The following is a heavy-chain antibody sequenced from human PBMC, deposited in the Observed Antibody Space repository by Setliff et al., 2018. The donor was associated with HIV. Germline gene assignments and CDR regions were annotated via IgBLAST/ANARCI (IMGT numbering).Heavy chain of an antibody. CDR3: ARPVHHAFDL. V-gene: IGHV5-51*01. CDR1: GYTFTSYW. J-gene: IGHJ3*01. CDR2: IYPGDSDT. D-gene: IGHD6-6*01. Sequence: GESLKISCKGSGYTFTSYWIGWVRQMPGKGLEWMGIIYPGDSDTRYSPSFQGQVTFSADTSISTAYLQWSSLKASDTAMYYCARPVHHAFDLWGQGTMVTVSS.